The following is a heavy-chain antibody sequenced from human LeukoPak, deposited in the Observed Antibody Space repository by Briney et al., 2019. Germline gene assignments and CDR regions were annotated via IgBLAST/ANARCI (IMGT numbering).Heavy chain of an antibody. V-gene: IGHV1-2*02. D-gene: IGHD5-18*01. CDR1: GYTFTGYY. CDR3: ARVDTAMVPDY. J-gene: IGHJ4*02. CDR2: INPNSGGT. Sequence: GASVKVSCKASGYTFTGYYMHWVRQAPGQGLEWMGWINPNSGGTNYAQKFQGRVTMTRDTSISTAYMELSSLRSEDTAVYYCARVDTAMVPDYWGQGTLVTVSS.